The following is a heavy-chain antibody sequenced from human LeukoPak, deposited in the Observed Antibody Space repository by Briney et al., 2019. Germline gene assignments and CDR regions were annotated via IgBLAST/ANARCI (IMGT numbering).Heavy chain of an antibody. CDR3: AKDRYDTSVWPYYYAMDV. V-gene: IGHV3-23*01. D-gene: IGHD3-22*01. CDR2: ITASGTT. Sequence: PGASLRLSCAASGFIFSTSAMTWVRQAPRKGLDWVSYITASGTTYYADSVKGRFPISRDTSNNTLYLQMNGLRADDTALYYCAKDRYDTSVWPYYYAMDVWGQGTTVTVSS. J-gene: IGHJ6*02. CDR1: GFIFSTSA.